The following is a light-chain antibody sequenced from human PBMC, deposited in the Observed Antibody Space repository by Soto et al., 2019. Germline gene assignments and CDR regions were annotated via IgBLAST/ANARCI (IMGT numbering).Light chain of an antibody. CDR2: ANN. J-gene: IGLJ3*02. CDR1: SSNIGSEN. CDR3: AAWDDSLKGWV. V-gene: IGLV1-44*01. Sequence: QSVLPQPPSASGTPGQRVTISCSGSSSNIGSENVNWYQQVPGTAPKLLIYANNQRPSGVPGRFSVSKSGTSASLAIGGLQSEDEADYYCAAWDDSLKGWVFGGGTKVTVL.